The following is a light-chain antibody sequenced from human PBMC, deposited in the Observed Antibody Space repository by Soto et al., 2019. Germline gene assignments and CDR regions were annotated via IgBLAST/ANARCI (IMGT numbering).Light chain of an antibody. CDR2: DVS. CDR1: SSDVGGYNY. J-gene: IGLJ3*02. V-gene: IGLV2-11*01. Sequence: QSVLTQPRSVSGSPGQSVTISCTGTSSDVGGYNYVSWYQQHPGKAPKLMIYDVSKRPSGVPDRFSGSKSGNTASLTISGLQAEDEADYYCLLHYGGAQVWMFGGGTKLTVL. CDR3: LLHYGGAQVWM.